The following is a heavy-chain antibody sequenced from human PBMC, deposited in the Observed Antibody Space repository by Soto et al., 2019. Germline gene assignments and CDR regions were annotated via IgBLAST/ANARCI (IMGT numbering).Heavy chain of an antibody. CDR1: GFTFSSYS. CDR2: ISSSSSTI. D-gene: IGHD4-17*01. Sequence: EVQLVESGGGLVQPGGSLRLSCAASGFTFSSYSMNWVRQAPGKGLECVSYISSSSSTIYYADSVKGRFTISRDNAKNSLYLRMNPRRDEDTSVYYCARERKGYGDYWGGFDFWGQGTLVTVSS. J-gene: IGHJ4*02. CDR3: ARERKGYGDYWGGFDF. V-gene: IGHV3-48*02.